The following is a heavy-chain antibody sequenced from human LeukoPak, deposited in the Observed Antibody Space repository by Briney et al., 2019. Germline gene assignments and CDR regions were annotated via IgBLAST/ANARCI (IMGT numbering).Heavy chain of an antibody. D-gene: IGHD3-10*01. V-gene: IGHV3-48*02. CDR3: ARGPLYGSGSYYVGFDY. Sequence: PGGSLRLSCAASGFTFSTYSMNWVRQAPGKGLEWLLYISSGATDIYYADSLRGRFTISRDNANNSLYLQMNSLRDEDTAVYYCARGPLYGSGSYYVGFDYWGQGTLVTVSS. CDR2: ISSGATDI. J-gene: IGHJ4*02. CDR1: GFTFSTYS.